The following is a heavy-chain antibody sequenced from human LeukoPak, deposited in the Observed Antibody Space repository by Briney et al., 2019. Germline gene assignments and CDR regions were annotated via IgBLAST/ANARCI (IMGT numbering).Heavy chain of an antibody. J-gene: IGHJ4*02. CDR1: GYTFTSYG. CDR3: ASSWSDDTFDY. D-gene: IGHD3-22*01. V-gene: IGHV1-18*01. CDR2: ISAYNGNT. Sequence: ASVKVSCKASGYTFTSYGISRVRQAPGQGLEWMGWISAYNGNTNYAQKLQGRVTMTTDTSTSTAYMELRSLRSDDTAVYYCASSWSDDTFDYWGQGTLVTVSS.